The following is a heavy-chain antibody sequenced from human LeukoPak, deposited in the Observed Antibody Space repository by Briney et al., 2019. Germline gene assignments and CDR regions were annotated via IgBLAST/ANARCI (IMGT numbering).Heavy chain of an antibody. Sequence: GRSLRLSCAASGFTFSSYGMHWVRQAPGKGLEWVAVIWYDGSNKYYADSVKGRFTISRDNSKNTLYLQMNSLRAEDTAVYYCSRVSSSDDYVWGSYIDGWGQGTLVTPSA. J-gene: IGHJ4*02. CDR2: IWYDGSNK. D-gene: IGHD3-16*01. CDR3: SRVSSSDDYVWGSYIDG. V-gene: IGHV3-33*08. CDR1: GFTFSSYG.